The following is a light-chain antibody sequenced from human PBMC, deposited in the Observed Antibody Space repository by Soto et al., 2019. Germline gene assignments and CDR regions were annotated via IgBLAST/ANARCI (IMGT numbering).Light chain of an antibody. CDR1: ESISRH. Sequence: DIQMTQSPSSLSASVGDRVTITCRASESISRHLNWYQQKPGKAPKILIYAASSLHNGVPSRFRGSGSGTDFTLTITNLQPEDCATYYCQQTYSTLSITFGQGTRLDI. V-gene: IGKV1-39*01. CDR3: QQTYSTLSIT. CDR2: AAS. J-gene: IGKJ5*01.